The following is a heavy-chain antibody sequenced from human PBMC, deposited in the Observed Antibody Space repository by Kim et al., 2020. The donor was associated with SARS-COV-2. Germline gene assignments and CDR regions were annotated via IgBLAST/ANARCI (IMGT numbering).Heavy chain of an antibody. CDR2: ISAYNGNT. V-gene: IGHV1-18*01. CDR3: ARVKVTFLGGYSSGWYVMGDYYYYYGMDV. CDR1: GYTFTSYG. D-gene: IGHD6-19*01. J-gene: IGHJ6*02. Sequence: ASVKVSCKASGYTFTSYGISWVRQAPGQGLEWMGWISAYNGNTNYAQKLQGRVTMTTDTSTSTAYMELRSLRSDDTAVYYCARVKVTFLGGYSSGWYVMGDYYYYYGMDVWGQGTTVTVSS.